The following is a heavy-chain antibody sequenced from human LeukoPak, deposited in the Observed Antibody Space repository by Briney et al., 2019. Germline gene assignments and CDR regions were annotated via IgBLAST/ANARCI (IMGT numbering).Heavy chain of an antibody. Sequence: GGSLRLSCAASGFTFSNAWMSWVRQAPGKGLEWVGRIKSKTDGGTTDYAAPVKGRFTISRDDSKNTLYLQMNSLKTEDTAVYYCTTTFTYYDFWSGPLNYAMDVWGKGTTVTVSS. J-gene: IGHJ6*04. CDR2: IKSKTDGGTT. D-gene: IGHD3-3*01. CDR3: TTTFTYYDFWSGPLNYAMDV. CDR1: GFTFSNAW. V-gene: IGHV3-15*01.